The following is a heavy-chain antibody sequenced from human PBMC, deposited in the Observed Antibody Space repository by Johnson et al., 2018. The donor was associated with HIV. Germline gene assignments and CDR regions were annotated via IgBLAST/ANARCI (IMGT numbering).Heavy chain of an antibody. CDR1: GFTFSSYG. CDR2: IWYDGSNK. V-gene: IGHV3-33*01. Sequence: QVQLVESGGGVVQPGRSLRLSCTASGFTFSSYGIHWVRQAPGKGLEWVALIWYDGSNKYYADSVKGRFTISRDNSKNTLYLQMNSLRAEDTAVYYCARAHDAFDIWGQGTMVTVSS. CDR3: ARAHDAFDI. J-gene: IGHJ3*02.